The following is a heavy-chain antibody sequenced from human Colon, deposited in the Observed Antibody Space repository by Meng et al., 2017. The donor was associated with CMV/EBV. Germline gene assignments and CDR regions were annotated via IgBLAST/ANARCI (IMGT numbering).Heavy chain of an antibody. Sequence: GESLKISCKASGYTFASDWIAWVRQMPGKGLEWMGIIYPDDSQTKYSPSFQGQATISADKSISTAYLQWSTLKASDTAVYYCARLKTYYFDFWGQGSLVTVSS. CDR1: GYTFASDW. V-gene: IGHV5-51*01. CDR2: IYPDDSQT. J-gene: IGHJ4*02. CDR3: ARLKTYYFDF.